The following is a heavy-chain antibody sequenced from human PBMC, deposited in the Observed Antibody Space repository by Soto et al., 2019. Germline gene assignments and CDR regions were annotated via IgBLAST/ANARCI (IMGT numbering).Heavy chain of an antibody. CDR1: SHTLTTYG. Sequence: ASVKVSCKASSHTLTTYGISWVRQAPGQGLEWMGWISVYNGNINYAQKFQGRVTMTTDTSTNIAYMELRSLRSDDTAVYYCARAVPPSYQLLYGWFDPWGQGTPVT. D-gene: IGHD2-2*02. CDR2: ISVYNGNI. V-gene: IGHV1-18*04. CDR3: ARAVPPSYQLLYGWFDP. J-gene: IGHJ5*02.